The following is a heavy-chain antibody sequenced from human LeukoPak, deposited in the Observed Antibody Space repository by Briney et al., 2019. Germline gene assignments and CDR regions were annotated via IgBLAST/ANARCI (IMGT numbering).Heavy chain of an antibody. CDR2: ISWNSGSI. J-gene: IGHJ4*02. CDR3: AKAQTGYSSGPFDY. Sequence: GGSLRLSCAASGFIFDDYAMHWVRQAPGKGLEWVSGISWNSGSIGYADSVKGRFTISRDNAKNSLYLQMNSLRAEDMALYYCAKAQTGYSSGPFDYWGQGTLVTVSS. D-gene: IGHD6-19*01. CDR1: GFIFDDYA. V-gene: IGHV3-9*03.